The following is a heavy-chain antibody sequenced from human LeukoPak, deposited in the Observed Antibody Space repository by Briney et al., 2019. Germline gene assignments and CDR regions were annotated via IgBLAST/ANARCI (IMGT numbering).Heavy chain of an antibody. CDR1: GFTFRSYA. Sequence: PGGSLRLSCAASGFTFRSYAMNWVRQAPGEGLEWVAAITADGGSTHYTTSVKGRFIISRDTPKNTLSLQMNNLRAEDTAVYFCARVWLRDYMDVWGEGTTVSVSS. CDR3: ARVWLRDYMDV. CDR2: ITADGGST. D-gene: IGHD5-12*01. V-gene: IGHV3-23*01. J-gene: IGHJ6*03.